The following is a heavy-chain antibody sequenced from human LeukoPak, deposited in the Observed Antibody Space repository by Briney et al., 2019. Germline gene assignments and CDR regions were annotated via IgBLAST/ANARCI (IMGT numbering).Heavy chain of an antibody. CDR3: AKILVRDYRSPHGWFDP. Sequence: GGSLRLSCAASGFTFSSYAMSWVRQAPGKGLEWVSAISGSGGSTYYADSVKGRFTISRDNSKNTLYLRMNSLRAEDTAVYYCAKILVRDYRSPHGWFDPWGQGTLVTVSS. CDR1: GFTFSSYA. CDR2: ISGSGGST. D-gene: IGHD4-11*01. J-gene: IGHJ5*02. V-gene: IGHV3-23*01.